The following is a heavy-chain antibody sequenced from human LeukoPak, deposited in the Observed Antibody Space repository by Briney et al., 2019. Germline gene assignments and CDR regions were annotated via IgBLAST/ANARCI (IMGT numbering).Heavy chain of an antibody. V-gene: IGHV4-59*01. CDR2: IYYSGST. CDR1: GGSISSYY. CDR3: ARAGWSGYYFDY. D-gene: IGHD3-3*01. J-gene: IGHJ4*02. Sequence: PSETLSLTCTVSGGSISSYYWSWIRQPPGKGLEWIGYIYYSGSTNYNPSLESRVTISVDTSKNQFSLKLSSVTAADTAVYYCARAGWSGYYFDYWGQGTLVTVSS.